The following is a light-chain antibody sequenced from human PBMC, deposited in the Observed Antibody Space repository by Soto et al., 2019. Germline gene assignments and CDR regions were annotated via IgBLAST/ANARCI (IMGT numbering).Light chain of an antibody. CDR1: QSVSTSY. V-gene: IGKV3-20*01. Sequence: DIVLTQSPVTLSLSPGERSTLSCRASQSVSTSYLAWYQQKPGQAPRLLIYGASSRATGIPERLSGSGYGTDLTITISGMENEDFATYYCQQANSFPITFGHGTRLEIK. CDR3: QQANSFPIT. J-gene: IGKJ5*01. CDR2: GAS.